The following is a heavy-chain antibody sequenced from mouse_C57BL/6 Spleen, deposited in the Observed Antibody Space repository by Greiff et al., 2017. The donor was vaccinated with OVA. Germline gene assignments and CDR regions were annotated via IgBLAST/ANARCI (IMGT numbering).Heavy chain of an antibody. CDR2: ISYDGSN. D-gene: IGHD1-1*01. V-gene: IGHV3-6*01. CDR1: GYSITSGYY. CDR3: ARDGITTVVLDY. Sequence: EVKLQESGPGLVKPSQSLSLTCSVTGYSITSGYYWNWIRQFPGNKLEWMGYISYDGSNNYNPSLKNRISITRDTSKNQFFLKLNSVTTEDTATYYCARDGITTVVLDYWGQGTTLTVSS. J-gene: IGHJ2*01.